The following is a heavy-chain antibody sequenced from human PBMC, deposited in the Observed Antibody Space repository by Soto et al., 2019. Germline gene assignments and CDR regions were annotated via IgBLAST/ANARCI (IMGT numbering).Heavy chain of an antibody. CDR2: INPDGTTT. Sequence: EVPLLESGGGLVQPGGSLRLSCAASGFNFSNYWMQWVRQGPGKGLVWVSNINPDGTTTSYTDSVKGRFTVSRDNARNMFYLQMNNLRVDDTAVYYCARELWGSGDQWGQGTLVTVSS. D-gene: IGHD2-21*01. J-gene: IGHJ4*02. CDR1: GFNFSNYW. CDR3: ARELWGSGDQ. V-gene: IGHV3-74*01.